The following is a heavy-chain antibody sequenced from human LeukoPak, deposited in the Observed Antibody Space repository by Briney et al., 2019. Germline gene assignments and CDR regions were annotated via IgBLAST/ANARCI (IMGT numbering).Heavy chain of an antibody. J-gene: IGHJ6*02. CDR1: GFTFSSYG. CDR2: IWYDGSNK. CDR3: ARDRRYYGMDV. Sequence: GGSLRLSCAASGFTFSSYGIHWVRQAPGKGLEWVAVIWYDGSNKYYADSVKGRFTISRDNSKNTLYLQMNSLRAEDTAVYYCARDRRYYGMDVWGQGTTVTVSS. V-gene: IGHV3-33*01.